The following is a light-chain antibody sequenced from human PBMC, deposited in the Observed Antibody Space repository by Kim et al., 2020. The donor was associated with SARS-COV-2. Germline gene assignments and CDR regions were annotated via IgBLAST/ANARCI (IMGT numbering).Light chain of an antibody. J-gene: IGKJ2*01. V-gene: IGKV3-11*01. CDR3: QQRRDWPNT. Sequence: SVSPGERATHSCKASQSVGNYFAWYQQKPGQAPRLLIYAASNRATDIPARFSGSGSGTDFTLTISSLEPEDFALYFCQQRRDWPNTFGQGTKLEI. CDR2: AAS. CDR1: QSVGNY.